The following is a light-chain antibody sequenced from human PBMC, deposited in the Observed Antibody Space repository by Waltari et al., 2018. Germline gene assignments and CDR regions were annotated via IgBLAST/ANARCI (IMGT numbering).Light chain of an antibody. Sequence: QSALTQPRSVSGSPGQSVTISCTGTSSDVGGYNYVSWYQQHPGKAPKLMIYDVSKRPSGVPDRSSGSKSGNTASLTISGLQAEDEADYYCCSYAGSYTYSFGTGTKVTVL. V-gene: IGLV2-11*01. CDR2: DVS. CDR1: SSDVGGYNY. CDR3: CSYAGSYTYS. J-gene: IGLJ1*01.